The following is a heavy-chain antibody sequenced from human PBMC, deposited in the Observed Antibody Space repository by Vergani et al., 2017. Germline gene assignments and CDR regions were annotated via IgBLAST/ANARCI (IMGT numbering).Heavy chain of an antibody. V-gene: IGHV3-49*02. CDR2: VRNKEDGGTP. J-gene: IGHJ4*01. Sequence: VQLLQSGSELKKPGASVRISCEASGYTFTNYPLIWVRQAPGKGLEWVGFVRNKEDGGTPEHAASVKGRFTISRDDSKAIAYLQMNSLKTEDTAVYYCTTGFPGSSWSTYWGQGTLVTVSS. CDR1: GYTFTNYP. CDR3: TTGFPGSSWSTY. D-gene: IGHD6-13*01.